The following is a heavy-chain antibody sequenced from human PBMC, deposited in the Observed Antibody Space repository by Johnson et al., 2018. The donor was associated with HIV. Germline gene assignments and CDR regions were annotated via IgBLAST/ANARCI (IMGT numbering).Heavy chain of an antibody. J-gene: IGHJ3*02. Sequence: VQLVESGGGVVQPGRSLRLSCAASGFTFTFYAMHWVRQAPGKGLEWVAVISYDGSNKYYADSVKGRFTISRDNSKNTLYLQMNGLRAEDTAVYYCARLYYYDSSGYYVGAFDIWGQGTMVTVSS. V-gene: IGHV3-30-3*01. D-gene: IGHD3-22*01. CDR2: ISYDGSNK. CDR1: GFTFTFYA. CDR3: ARLYYYDSSGYYVGAFDI.